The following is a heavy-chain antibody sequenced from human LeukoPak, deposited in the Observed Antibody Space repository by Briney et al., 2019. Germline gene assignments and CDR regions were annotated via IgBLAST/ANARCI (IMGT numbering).Heavy chain of an antibody. CDR1: GYRFTSDW. CDR2: IYPGDSES. CDR3: ARSSCLGYYFDY. J-gene: IGHJ4*02. V-gene: IGHV5-51*01. Sequence: PGESLKISCKGSGYRFTSDWIGWVRQMPGKGLEWMGIIYPGDSESRYSPSFQGQVTISADKSISTAYLQWSSLKASDTAMYYCARSSCLGYYFDYWGQGTLVTVSS.